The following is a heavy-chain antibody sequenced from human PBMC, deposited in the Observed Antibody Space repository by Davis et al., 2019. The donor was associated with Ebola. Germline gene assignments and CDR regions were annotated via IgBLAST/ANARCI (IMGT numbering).Heavy chain of an antibody. CDR2: ISAYNGNT. D-gene: IGHD1-1*01. J-gene: IGHJ4*02. CDR3: ARAQFPTTSDH. Sequence: ASVKVSCKASGYTFTSYGISWVRQAPGQGLEWMGWISAYNGNTNYAQNVQSRVAMTTDTSTNTAYMEVGSLRSDDTAVYYCARAQFPTTSDHWGQGTLVTVSS. V-gene: IGHV1-18*01. CDR1: GYTFTSYG.